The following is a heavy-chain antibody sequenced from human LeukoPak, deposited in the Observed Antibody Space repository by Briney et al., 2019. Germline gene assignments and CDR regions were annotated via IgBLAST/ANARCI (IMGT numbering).Heavy chain of an antibody. V-gene: IGHV3-21*01. CDR1: GFTFSSYS. D-gene: IGHD2-21*02. Sequence: GGSLRLSCAASGFTFSSYSMNWVRQAPGKGLEWVSSISSSSSYIYYADSVKGRFTISRDNSKNTLYLQMNSLRAEDTAVYYCAKEIEHIVVVTASRTYYFDYWGQGTLVTVSS. CDR3: AKEIEHIVVVTASRTYYFDY. CDR2: ISSSSSYI. J-gene: IGHJ4*02.